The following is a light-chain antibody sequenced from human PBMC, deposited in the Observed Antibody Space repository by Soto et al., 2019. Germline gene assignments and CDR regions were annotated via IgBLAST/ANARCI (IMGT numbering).Light chain of an antibody. Sequence: DVVMTQSPLSLPVTLGQPASISCRSSQSLVSSNGNTFLIWFQQRPGQSPRRLIYKVSNRDSAVPDRFTGSGSGTDFTLEISRVEAEDVGVYYCMQAPPWPWTFGQGTKVEIK. CDR1: QSLVSSNGNTF. CDR3: MQAPPWPWT. J-gene: IGKJ1*01. V-gene: IGKV2-30*01. CDR2: KVS.